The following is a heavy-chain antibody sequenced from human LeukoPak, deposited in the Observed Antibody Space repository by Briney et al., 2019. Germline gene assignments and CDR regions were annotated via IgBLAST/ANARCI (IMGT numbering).Heavy chain of an antibody. CDR2: ISSSSGYK. CDR3: ARINDIDNSYHLDF. V-gene: IGHV3-21*01. D-gene: IGHD2-15*01. CDR1: GFTFSDYS. J-gene: IGHJ4*01. Sequence: GSLRLSFAASGFTFSDYSFNWVRQAPGKGLEWVSSISSSSGYKYYADSLKGRFTISRDNAKNSLYLQVNSLRAEDTAVYYCARINDIDNSYHLDFWGHGTLVTVSS.